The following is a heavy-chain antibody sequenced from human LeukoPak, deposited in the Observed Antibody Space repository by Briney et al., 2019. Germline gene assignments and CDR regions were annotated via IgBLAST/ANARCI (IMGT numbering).Heavy chain of an antibody. V-gene: IGHV3-7*01. Sequence: GGSLRLSCAASGFSFSVHWMSWVRQAPGKGLELVANIKQDGSEQYYVDSVRGRFTISRDNAKNSLYLQMNSLTAEDTAVYYCARWAFTIDYWGQGTLVTVSS. CDR3: ARWAFTIDY. CDR1: GFSFSVHW. J-gene: IGHJ4*02. CDR2: IKQDGSEQ.